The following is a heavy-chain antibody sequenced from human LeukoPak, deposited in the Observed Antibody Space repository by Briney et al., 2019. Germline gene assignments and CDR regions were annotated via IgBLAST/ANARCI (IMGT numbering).Heavy chain of an antibody. CDR1: GYTFTSYD. CDR2: MNPNSGST. Sequence: PAASVKVSCKASGYTFTSYDINWVRQATGQGLEWMGWMNPNSGSTGYAQKFQGRVTMTRNTSIGTAYMELSSLRSEDTAVYYCARGGVGSGYGGSYYFDYWGQGTLLVTVSS. J-gene: IGHJ4*02. V-gene: IGHV1-8*01. D-gene: IGHD4-23*01. CDR3: ARGGVGSGYGGSYYFDY.